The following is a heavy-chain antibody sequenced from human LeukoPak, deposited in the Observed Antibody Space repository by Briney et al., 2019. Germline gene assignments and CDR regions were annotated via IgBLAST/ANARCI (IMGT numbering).Heavy chain of an antibody. Sequence: GGPLTLSCAVSRHTLSDYSKNWVRHSPEKGLDWISYIWIDSGNTNYADPVKGRFTISGDKSKNSLYLQMNSLRVEDTAVYYCARDYKYAFDNWGQGTLVTVSS. CDR3: ARDYKYAFDN. J-gene: IGHJ4*02. V-gene: IGHV3-48*01. CDR2: IWIDSGNT. CDR1: RHTLSDYS. D-gene: IGHD5-24*01.